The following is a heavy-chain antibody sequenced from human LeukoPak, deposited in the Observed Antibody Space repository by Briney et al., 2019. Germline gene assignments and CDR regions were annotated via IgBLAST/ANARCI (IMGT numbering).Heavy chain of an antibody. D-gene: IGHD3-16*02. J-gene: IGHJ4*02. V-gene: IGHV4-34*01. CDR1: GGSFSGYY. Sequence: SETLSLTCAVYGGSFSGYYWSWIRQPPGKGLEWIGEINHSGSTNYNPSLKSRVTISVDTSKNQFSLKLSSVTAADTAVYYCARAITFGGVIIPDWGQGTLVTVSS. CDR2: INHSGST. CDR3: ARAITFGGVIIPD.